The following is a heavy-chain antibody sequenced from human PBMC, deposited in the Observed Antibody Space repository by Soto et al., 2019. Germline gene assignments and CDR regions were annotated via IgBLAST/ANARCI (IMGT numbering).Heavy chain of an antibody. CDR2: IWYDGSNK. CDR1: GFPFSRYG. J-gene: IGHJ4*02. Sequence: SLRPECAAAGFPFSRYGMPWVRQAPGKPQQWVAVIWYDGSNKYYGDSVKGRFTISRDNSKNTLYLQMNSLRAEDTAVYYCARDMADHGYSGYDFEYFFDYLGQGTLVTVSS. V-gene: IGHV3-33*01. CDR3: ARDMADHGYSGYDFEYFFDY. D-gene: IGHD5-12*01.